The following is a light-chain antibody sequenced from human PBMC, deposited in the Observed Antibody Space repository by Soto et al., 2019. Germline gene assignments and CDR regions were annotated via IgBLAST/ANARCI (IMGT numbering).Light chain of an antibody. J-gene: IGKJ4*01. CDR2: GAS. CDR3: QQFHSYPLT. CDR1: QGMGSN. Sequence: IQLTQSASSLSASVGDRVSITCRASQGMGSNLAWYLQEPGKAPKLLIYGASTLQSGVPARFSGSGSGTDFTLTISSLQPGDFATYYCQQFHSYPLTFGGGARVEIK. V-gene: IGKV1-9*01.